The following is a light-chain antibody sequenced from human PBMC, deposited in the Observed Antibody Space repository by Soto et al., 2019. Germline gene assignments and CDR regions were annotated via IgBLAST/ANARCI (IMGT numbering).Light chain of an antibody. CDR3: SSYTRRSTYV. CDR1: SSDVGSYNV. Sequence: QSVLTQPASVSGSPGQSITIPCSGTSSDVGSYNVVSWYQQHPGKAPKLVIYDVSNRPSGVSPRFSGAKSGNTASPTIAGLQAEDEADYYCSSYTRRSTYVFGTGTKLTVL. V-gene: IGLV2-14*03. J-gene: IGLJ1*01. CDR2: DVS.